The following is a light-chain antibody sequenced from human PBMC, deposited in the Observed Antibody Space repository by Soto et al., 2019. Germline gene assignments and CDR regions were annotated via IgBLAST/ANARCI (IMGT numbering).Light chain of an antibody. CDR3: QHYHGL. V-gene: IGKV1-5*03. Sequence: DIQMTQSPSTLSASVGDRVTITCRASQSINNWLAWYQLKPGTAPKLLIYRASSLESGVPSRFSGSGSGTEFTLTISGLQPDDFATYYCQHYHGLFGQGTKVDIK. CDR1: QSINNW. CDR2: RAS. J-gene: IGKJ2*01.